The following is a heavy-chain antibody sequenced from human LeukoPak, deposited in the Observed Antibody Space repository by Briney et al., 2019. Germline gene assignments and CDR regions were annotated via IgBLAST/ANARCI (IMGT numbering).Heavy chain of an antibody. CDR3: AGDYSTGWARFDS. Sequence: SQTLSLTCAISGDSVSSNNAAWNWIRQSPSRGLECLGRTYYRSKWYNEYAISVKSRITINPDTSKNQFSLQLNSVTPEDTAVYYCAGDYSTGWARFDSWGQGTLVTVSS. D-gene: IGHD6-19*01. CDR1: GDSVSSNNAA. J-gene: IGHJ4*02. V-gene: IGHV6-1*01. CDR2: TYYRSKWYN.